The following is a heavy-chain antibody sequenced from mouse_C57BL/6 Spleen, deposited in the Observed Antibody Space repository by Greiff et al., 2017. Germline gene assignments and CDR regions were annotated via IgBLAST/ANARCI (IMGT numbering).Heavy chain of an antibody. CDR3: ARRGGNPYYYAMDY. Sequence: DVQLQESGPELVKPGASVKIPCKASGYTFTDYNMDWVKQSHGKSLEWIGDINPNNGGTIYNQKFKGKATLTVDKSSSTAYMELRSLTSEDTAVYYCARRGGNPYYYAMDYWGQGTSVTVSS. CDR2: INPNNGGT. J-gene: IGHJ4*01. V-gene: IGHV1-18*01. CDR1: GYTFTDYN. D-gene: IGHD2-1*01.